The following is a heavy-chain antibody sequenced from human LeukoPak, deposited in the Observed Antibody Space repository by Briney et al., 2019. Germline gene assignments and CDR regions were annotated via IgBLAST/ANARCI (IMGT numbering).Heavy chain of an antibody. CDR2: FYSDGRI. V-gene: IGHV3-53*01. CDR3: VGQASSVTTFIY. CDR1: GFSVSTNY. Sequence: GGSLRLSCAASGFSVSTNYISWVRQAPGKGLEWVSAFYSDGRIFYAASVKGRFTVSRDNSENTLYLQMDSLRAEDTAMYHCVGQASSVTTFIYWGQGTLVTVSS. D-gene: IGHD4-17*01. J-gene: IGHJ4*02.